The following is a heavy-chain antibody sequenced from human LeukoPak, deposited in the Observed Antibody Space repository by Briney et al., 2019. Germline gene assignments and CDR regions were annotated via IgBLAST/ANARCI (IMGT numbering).Heavy chain of an antibody. CDR3: ARGGSGWPIDY. V-gene: IGHV3-21*01. D-gene: IGHD6-19*01. CDR2: ISSSSSYI. Sequence: PGGSLRLSCAASGFTFSSYSMNWVRQAPGKGLEWVSSISSSSSYIYYADSVKGRFTISRDNAKNSLYLQMNSLRAEDTTVYYCARGGSGWPIDYWGQGTLVTVSS. CDR1: GFTFSSYS. J-gene: IGHJ4*02.